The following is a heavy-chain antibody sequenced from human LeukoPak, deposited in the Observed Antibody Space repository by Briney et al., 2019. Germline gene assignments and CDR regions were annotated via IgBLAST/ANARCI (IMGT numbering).Heavy chain of an antibody. V-gene: IGHV3-23*01. CDR2: IGPSGDSI. Sequence: GGSLRLSCAASGFTFSSYAMTWVRQAPGKGPEWVTVIGPSGDSIHYADSVRGRFTISRDNSENTLYLQMNSLRAEDSAVYYCAKYCGGDCFRNFDSWGQGTLVTVSS. CDR3: AKYCGGDCFRNFDS. J-gene: IGHJ4*02. CDR1: GFTFSSYA. D-gene: IGHD2-21*02.